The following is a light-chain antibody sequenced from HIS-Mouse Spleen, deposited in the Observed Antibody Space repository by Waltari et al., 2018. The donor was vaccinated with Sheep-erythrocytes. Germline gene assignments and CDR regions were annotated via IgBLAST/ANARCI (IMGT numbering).Light chain of an antibody. Sequence: QSALTQPASVSGSPGQSITISCTGTSSDVGGYNYVSWYQQHPGKAPKLMIYDSSNRPSGVSNRFSGSESGNTASLTISGLQAEDEADYYCSSYTSSSTWVFGGGTKLTVL. J-gene: IGLJ3*02. CDR2: DSS. V-gene: IGLV2-14*03. CDR3: SSYTSSSTWV. CDR1: SSDVGGYNY.